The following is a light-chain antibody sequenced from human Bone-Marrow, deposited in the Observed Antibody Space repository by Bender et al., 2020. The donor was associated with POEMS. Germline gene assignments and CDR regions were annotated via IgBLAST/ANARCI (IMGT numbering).Light chain of an antibody. CDR3: CAYTSSITVL. J-gene: IGLJ2*01. V-gene: IGLV2-14*02. CDR1: SSDVGSYNL. CDR2: EVS. Sequence: QSVLTQPPSVSGAPGQRVTISCTGTSSDVGSYNLVSWYQQHPGNAPKLIVYEVSQRPSGVSHRFSGSKSGNTASLTISGLQADDETDYYCCAYTSSITVLFGGGTKLTVL.